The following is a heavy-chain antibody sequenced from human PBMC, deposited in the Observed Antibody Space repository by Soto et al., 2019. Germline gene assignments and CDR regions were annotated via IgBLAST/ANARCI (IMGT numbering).Heavy chain of an antibody. CDR2: ISYDGSNK. CDR1: GFTFSSYG. D-gene: IGHD5-18*01. Sequence: GGSLRLSCAASGFTFSSYGMHWFRQAPGKGLEWVAVISYDGSNKYYADSVKGRFTISRDNSKNTLYLQMNSLRAEDTAVYYCAKGRRYSYGPRADYYGMDVWGQGTTVTVSS. J-gene: IGHJ6*02. CDR3: AKGRRYSYGPRADYYGMDV. V-gene: IGHV3-30*18.